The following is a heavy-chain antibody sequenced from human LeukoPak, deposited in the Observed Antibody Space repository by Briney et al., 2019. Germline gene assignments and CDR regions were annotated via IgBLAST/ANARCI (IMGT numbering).Heavy chain of an antibody. CDR1: GGSISSSSYY. V-gene: IGHV4-39*01. J-gene: IGHJ4*02. D-gene: IGHD3-10*01. CDR3: ARHAANPMVRGVISYFDY. CDR2: IYYSGST. Sequence: SETLSLTCTVSGGSISSSSYYWGWIRQPPGKGLEWIGSIYYSGSTYYNPSLKSRVTMSVDTSKNQFSLKLSSVTAADTAVYYCARHAANPMVRGVISYFDYWGQGTLVTVSS.